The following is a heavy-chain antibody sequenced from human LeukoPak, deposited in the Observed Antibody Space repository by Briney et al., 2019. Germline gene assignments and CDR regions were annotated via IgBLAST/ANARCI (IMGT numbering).Heavy chain of an antibody. CDR3: ARGGTNYYYMDV. CDR2: LSGGGDRT. Sequence: PGGSLRLSCAASGFTFNSYAMSWVRQAPGKGLEWVSALSGGGDRTFYVDSVKGRFTVSRDNSKNTLYLQMDSLRDDDTALYYCARGGTNYYYMDVWGNGTTVTVSS. J-gene: IGHJ6*03. CDR1: GFTFNSYA. V-gene: IGHV3-23*01.